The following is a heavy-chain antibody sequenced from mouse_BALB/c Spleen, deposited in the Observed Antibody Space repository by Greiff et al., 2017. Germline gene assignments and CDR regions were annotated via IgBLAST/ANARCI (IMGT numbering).Heavy chain of an antibody. D-gene: IGHD2-10*02. CDR3: ARRYGNYSYAMDY. CDR1: GYSFTGYY. V-gene: IGHV1S34*01. J-gene: IGHJ4*01. CDR2: ISCYNGAT. Sequence: LVKTGASVKISCKASGYSFTGYYMHWVKQSHGKSLEWIGYISCYNGATSYNQKFKGKATFTVDTSSSTAYMQFNSLTSEDSAVYYCARRYGNYSYAMDYWGQGTSVTVSS.